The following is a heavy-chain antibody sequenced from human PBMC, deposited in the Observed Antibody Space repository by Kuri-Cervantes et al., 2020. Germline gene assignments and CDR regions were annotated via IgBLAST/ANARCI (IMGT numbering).Heavy chain of an antibody. D-gene: IGHD2/OR15-2a*01. J-gene: IGHJ6*02. CDR2: IYSGGST. CDR3: ARGGGFLDYYGMDV. V-gene: IGHV3-66*01. Sequence: LSLTCAASGFTFSSYSMNWVRQAPGKGLEWVSVIYSGGSTYYADSVKGRFTISRDNSKNTLYLQMNSLRAEDTAVYYCARGGGFLDYYGMDVWGQGTTVTVSS. CDR1: GFTFSSYS.